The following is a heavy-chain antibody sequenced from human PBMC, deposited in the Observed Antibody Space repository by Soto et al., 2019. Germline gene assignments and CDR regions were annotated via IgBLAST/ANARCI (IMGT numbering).Heavy chain of an antibody. CDR2: ISSRSDTL. Sequence: PGGSLRLSCEGSGFTFSAYAMNWVRQAPGKGLEWVSYISSRSDTLYYADSVKGRFTISRDNAKNSLHLQMNSLRAEDTAVYYCTRDASRDSSARGWFDPWGPGTLVTVSS. D-gene: IGHD6-13*01. CDR1: GFTFSAYA. J-gene: IGHJ5*02. CDR3: TRDASRDSSARGWFDP. V-gene: IGHV3-48*04.